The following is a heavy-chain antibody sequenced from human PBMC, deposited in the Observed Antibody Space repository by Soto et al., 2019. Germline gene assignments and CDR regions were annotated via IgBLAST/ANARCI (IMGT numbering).Heavy chain of an antibody. CDR1: GYTFTSYD. CDR2: MNPNSGNT. J-gene: IGHJ6*02. CDR3: ARRGYSSSWYYYYYYGIDV. V-gene: IGHV1-8*01. Sequence: QVQLVQSGAEVKKPGASVKVSCKASGYTFTSYDINWVRQATGQGLEWMGWMNPNSGNTGNAQKFQVRVTMTMNTSIITAYMELSSLRSEDTAVYYCARRGYSSSWYYYYYYGIDVWGQGTTVTVSS. D-gene: IGHD6-13*01.